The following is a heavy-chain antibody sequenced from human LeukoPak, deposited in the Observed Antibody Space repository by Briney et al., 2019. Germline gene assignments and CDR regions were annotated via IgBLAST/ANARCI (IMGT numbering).Heavy chain of an antibody. D-gene: IGHD3-22*01. J-gene: IGHJ4*02. V-gene: IGHV4-31*03. CDR1: GGSISSGGYY. Sequence: NSSRTLSLTCTVSGGSISSGGYYWSWIRQHPGKGLEWIGYIYYSGSTYYNPSLKSRVTISVDTSKNQFSLKLSSVTAADTAVYYCARAGRTYYDSSGLFDYWGQGTLVTVSS. CDR3: ARAGRTYYDSSGLFDY. CDR2: IYYSGST.